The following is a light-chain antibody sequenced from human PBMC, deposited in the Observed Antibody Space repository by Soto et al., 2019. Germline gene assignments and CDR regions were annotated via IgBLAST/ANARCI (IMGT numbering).Light chain of an antibody. CDR3: QQYDNLPPH. J-gene: IGKJ2*01. CDR2: DAS. CDR1: QDISNY. V-gene: IGKV1-33*01. Sequence: DIQMTQSPSSLSASVGDRVTITCQASQDISNYLNCYQQKPGKAPKLLIYDASNLETGVPSRFSGSGSGTDFTFTISSLQPEDIATYYCQQYDNLPPHFGQGTKLEIK.